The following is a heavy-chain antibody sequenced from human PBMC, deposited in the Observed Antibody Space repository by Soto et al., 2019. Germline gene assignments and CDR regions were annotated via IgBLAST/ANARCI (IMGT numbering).Heavy chain of an antibody. V-gene: IGHV3-21*06. CDR2: ISSSTSYV. Sequence: EVQLVESGGGLVKPGGSLRLSCAASGFTFSRYGMNWLRQAPGKGLEWVASISSSTSYVYYADSVKGRFSTSRDNAKNILYLEMYALRTEDTAVYYCARDPSEGRVGNWFESWGQGTX. CDR3: ARDPSEGRVGNWFES. D-gene: IGHD2-2*01. CDR1: GFTFSRYG. J-gene: IGHJ5*01.